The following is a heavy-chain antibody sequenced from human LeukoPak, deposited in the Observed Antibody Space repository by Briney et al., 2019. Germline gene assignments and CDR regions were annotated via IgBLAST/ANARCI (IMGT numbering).Heavy chain of an antibody. CDR1: GFTFSSYS. J-gene: IGHJ3*02. Sequence: PGGSLRLSCAASGFTFSSYSMNWVRQAPGKGLEWVSSISSSSSYIYYADSVKGRFTISRDNAKNSLYLQMNSLRAEDTAVYYCASPASNCSSTSCYAFDIWGQGTMVTVSS. D-gene: IGHD2-2*01. V-gene: IGHV3-21*01. CDR2: ISSSSSYI. CDR3: ASPASNCSSTSCYAFDI.